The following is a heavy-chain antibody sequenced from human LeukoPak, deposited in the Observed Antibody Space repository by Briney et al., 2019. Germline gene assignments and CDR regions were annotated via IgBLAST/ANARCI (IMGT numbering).Heavy chain of an antibody. J-gene: IGHJ1*01. CDR2: ISRRSRHV. CDR1: GFTFSDYS. D-gene: IGHD1-1*01. CDR3: VRDLMGSGSTTAYLHH. Sequence: PGGSLRLSCTAPGFTFSDYSMNWVRQAPGKGLEWVSSISRRSRHVYYAASVKGRFTISRDNAENSLYLQMNSLRAEDMAVYFCVRDLMGSGSTTAYLHHWGQGTLVTVSS. V-gene: IGHV3-21*01.